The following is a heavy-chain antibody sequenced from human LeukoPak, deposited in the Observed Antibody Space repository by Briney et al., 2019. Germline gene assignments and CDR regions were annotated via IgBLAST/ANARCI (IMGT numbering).Heavy chain of an antibody. J-gene: IGHJ4*02. CDR3: ARGMVGATYFDY. CDR1: GFTFSSYG. CDR2: IWYDGINK. Sequence: PGRSLRLSCAASGFTFSSYGMHWVRQAPGKGLEWVAVIWYDGINKYYADSVKGRFTISRDNSKNTLYLQMNGLGAEDTAVYYCARGMVGATYFDYWGQGTLVTVSS. D-gene: IGHD1-26*01. V-gene: IGHV3-33*01.